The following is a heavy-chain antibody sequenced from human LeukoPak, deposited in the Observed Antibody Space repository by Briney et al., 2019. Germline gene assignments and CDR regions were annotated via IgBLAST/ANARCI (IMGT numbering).Heavy chain of an antibody. CDR3: ARDRRYDFWSGPIPFQH. CDR2: IYHSGST. V-gene: IGHV4-38-2*02. CDR1: GGSISSGYY. J-gene: IGHJ1*01. D-gene: IGHD3-3*01. Sequence: PSETLSLTCTVSGGSISSGYYWGWIRQPPGKGLEWIGSIYHSGSTYYNPSLKSRVTISVDTSKNQFSLKLSSVTAADTAVYYCARDRRYDFWSGPIPFQHRGQGTLVTVSS.